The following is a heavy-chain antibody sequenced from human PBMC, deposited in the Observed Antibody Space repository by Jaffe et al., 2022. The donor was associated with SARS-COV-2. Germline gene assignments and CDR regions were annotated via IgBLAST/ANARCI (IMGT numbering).Heavy chain of an antibody. CDR1: GFTFSSYS. V-gene: IGHV3-21*01. CDR2: ISSSSSYI. Sequence: EVQLVESGGGLVKPGGSLRLSCAASGFTFSSYSMNWVRQAPGKGLEWVSSISSSSSYIYYADSVKGRFTISRDNAKNSLYLQMNSLRAEDTAVYYCARDWGLVDTAMADAFDIWGQGTMVTVSS. D-gene: IGHD5-18*01. CDR3: ARDWGLVDTAMADAFDI. J-gene: IGHJ3*02.